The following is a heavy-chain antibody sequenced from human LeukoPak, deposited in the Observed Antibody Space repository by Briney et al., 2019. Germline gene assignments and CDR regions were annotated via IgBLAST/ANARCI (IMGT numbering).Heavy chain of an antibody. J-gene: IGHJ6*02. Sequence: PGGSLRLSCAASGFTFSDYNMNWVRQAPGKGLEWVSYITDSGNTIHYADSVKGRFTISRDNAKNSLYLQMNNLRAEDTAVYYCARSIGLTGGGVDVWGQGTTVTVSS. CDR1: GFTFSDYN. D-gene: IGHD3-9*01. CDR3: ARSIGLTGGGVDV. V-gene: IGHV3-11*01. CDR2: ITDSGNTI.